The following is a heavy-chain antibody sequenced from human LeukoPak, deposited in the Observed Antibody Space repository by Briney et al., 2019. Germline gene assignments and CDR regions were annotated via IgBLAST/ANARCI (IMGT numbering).Heavy chain of an antibody. CDR1: GNSISSYY. CDR3: ARDIGFMYYFDY. J-gene: IGHJ4*02. V-gene: IGHV4-59*01. CDR2: IYYSGST. Sequence: SETLSLTCTVSGNSISSYYWSWIRQPPGKGLEWIGYIYYSGSTNYNPSLKSRVTISVDTSKNQFSLKLSSVTAADTAVYYCARDIGFMYYFDYWGQGTLVTVSS. D-gene: IGHD3-16*01.